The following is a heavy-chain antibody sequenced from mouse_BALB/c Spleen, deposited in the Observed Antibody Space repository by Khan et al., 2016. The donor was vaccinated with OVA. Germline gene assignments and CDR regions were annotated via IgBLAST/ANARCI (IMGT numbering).Heavy chain of an antibody. J-gene: IGHJ2*01. Sequence: VQLVETGTELARPGASVKLSCKASGYTFTSYWMQWVKQRPGQGLEWIGAIYPGDGNSRYTQKFKGKATLTAEKSSSTAYMQLSSLASEDSAVYYCARGGITTGYFDYWGQGTTLTVSS. CDR1: GYTFTSYW. CDR2: IYPGDGNS. V-gene: IGHV1-87*01. CDR3: ARGGITTGYFDY. D-gene: IGHD1-1*01.